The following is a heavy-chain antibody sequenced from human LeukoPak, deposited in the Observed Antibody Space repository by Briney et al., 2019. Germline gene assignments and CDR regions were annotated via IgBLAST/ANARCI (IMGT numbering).Heavy chain of an antibody. CDR2: ISYTGST. J-gene: IGHJ5*01. V-gene: IGHV4-59*11. CDR3: AREGYSGNWYDY. D-gene: IGHD6-13*01. Sequence: SETLSLTCTVSGGSISSHYWAWIRQPPGKGLEWIGYISYTGSTNYNPSLKSRVTISVDTSKNQFSLKLRSVTAADTAVYYCAREGYSGNWYDYWGQGTLVTVSS. CDR1: GGSISSHY.